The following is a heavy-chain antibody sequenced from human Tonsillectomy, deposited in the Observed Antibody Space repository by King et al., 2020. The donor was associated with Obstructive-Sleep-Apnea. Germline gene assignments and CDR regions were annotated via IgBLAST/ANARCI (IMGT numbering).Heavy chain of an antibody. J-gene: IGHJ3*02. CDR3: ARECAVYSSGWYPMFKITHCRQFDAFDI. CDR1: GYTFTSYG. Sequence: QLVQSGAEVKKPGASVKVSCKASGYTFTSYGISWVRQAPGQGLEWMGWISAYNGNTNYAQKLQGRVTMTTDTSTSTAYMELRSLRSDDTAVYYCARECAVYSSGWYPMFKITHCRQFDAFDIWGQGTMVTVSS. D-gene: IGHD6-19*01. CDR2: ISAYNGNT. V-gene: IGHV1-18*04.